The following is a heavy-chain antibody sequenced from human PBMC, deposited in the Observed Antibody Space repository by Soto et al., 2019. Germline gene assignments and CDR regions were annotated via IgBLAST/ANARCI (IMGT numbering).Heavy chain of an antibody. CDR3: AHPYGRRSLS. Sequence: QITLKESGPPLVKPTQTLTLTCTFSGFSLPTDRVGVGWIRQPPGKALEWLAVIYWDDSKTYRPSRKSRLTIPKATSTNPVALPMPDMAPVATATFYCAHPYGRRSLSWGQGTLVTVSS. J-gene: IGHJ5*02. D-gene: IGHD3-10*02. CDR1: GFSLPTDRVG. CDR2: IYWDDSK. V-gene: IGHV2-5*02.